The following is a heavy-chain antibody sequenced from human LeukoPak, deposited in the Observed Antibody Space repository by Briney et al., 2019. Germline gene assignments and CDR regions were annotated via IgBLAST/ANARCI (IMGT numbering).Heavy chain of an antibody. V-gene: IGHV4-39*02. CDR2: IDSSGTS. D-gene: IGHD4/OR15-4a*01. J-gene: IGHJ6*03. CDR1: GGSISSTNSY. Sequence: PSETLPLTCTVSGGSISSTNSYWGWIRQPPEKGLEWIGNIDSSGTSHYSPFLKSRVTISLDTSTSHFSLRLTSVTAADTAVYYCARLIDYGGFYFYYYMDGWGKGTSVTVSS. CDR3: ARLIDYGGFYFYYYMDG.